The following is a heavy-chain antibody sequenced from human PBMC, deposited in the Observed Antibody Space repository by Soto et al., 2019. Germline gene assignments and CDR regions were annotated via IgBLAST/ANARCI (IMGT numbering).Heavy chain of an antibody. CDR2: IYHSGST. CDR3: ARLADYYDSSGPNWFDP. V-gene: IGHV4-30-2*01. J-gene: IGHJ5*02. D-gene: IGHD3-22*01. CDR1: GGSISSGGYS. Sequence: SETLSLTCAVSGGSISSGGYSWSWIRQPPGKGLEWIGYIYHSGSTYYNPSLKSRVTISVGRSKNQFSLKLSSVTAADTAVYYCARLADYYDSSGPNWFDPWGQGTLVTVSS.